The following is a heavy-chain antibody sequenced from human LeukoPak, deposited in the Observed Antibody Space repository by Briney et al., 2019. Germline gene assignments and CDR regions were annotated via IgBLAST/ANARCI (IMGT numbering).Heavy chain of an antibody. CDR1: GGSISSYY. V-gene: IGHV4-4*07. D-gene: IGHD3-22*01. CDR2: IYTSGST. J-gene: IGHJ5*02. CDR3: ARDEAPWWTDSSPFDP. Sequence: SETLSLTCTVSGGSISSYYWSWIRQPAGKGLEWIGRIYTSGSTNYNPSLKSRVTMSVDTSKNQFSLKLSSVTAADTAVYYCARDEAPWWTDSSPFDPWGQGTLVTVS.